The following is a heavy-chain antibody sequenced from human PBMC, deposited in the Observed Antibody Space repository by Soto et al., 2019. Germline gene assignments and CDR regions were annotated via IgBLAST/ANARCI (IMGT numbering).Heavy chain of an antibody. CDR1: GFTFSSYA. V-gene: IGHV3-23*01. J-gene: IGHJ5*02. CDR2: ISGGGGST. D-gene: IGHD3-16*01. CDR3: ARGGVLDADSAWFDP. Sequence: EVQLLESGGGLVQPGGSLRLSCAASGFTFSSYAMGWVRQAPGKGLEWVSGISGGGGSTYYADSVKGRFTISRDKSKNTLYLQMNSLRAEDTAVYYCARGGVLDADSAWFDPWGKGTLVTVSA.